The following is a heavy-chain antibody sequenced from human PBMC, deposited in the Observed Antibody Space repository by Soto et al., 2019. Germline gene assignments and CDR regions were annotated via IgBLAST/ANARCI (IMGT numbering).Heavy chain of an antibody. V-gene: IGHV3-30*18. CDR3: AKVEDAIQLWDSYSYYGMDV. D-gene: IGHD5-18*01. J-gene: IGHJ6*02. CDR1: GFTFSSYG. Sequence: QVQLVESGGGVVQPGRSLRLSCAASGFTFSSYGMHWVRQAPGKGLEWVAVISYDGSNKYYADSVKGRFTISRDNSKNTLYLQMNSLRAADTAVYYCAKVEDAIQLWDSYSYYGMDVCGQGTTVTASS. CDR2: ISYDGSNK.